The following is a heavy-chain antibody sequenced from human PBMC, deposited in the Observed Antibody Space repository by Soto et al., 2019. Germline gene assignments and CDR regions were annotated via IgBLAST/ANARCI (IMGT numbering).Heavy chain of an antibody. CDR2: IYHSGSA. CDR1: GGSISSSGYS. V-gene: IGHV4-30-2*01. D-gene: IGHD3-3*01. CDR3: ARERDYDFWTRQTLYYYGIQV. Sequence: SETLSLTCDVSGGSISSSGYSWSWIRQPPGKGLEWIGYIYHSGSAYYNPSLKSRVTISVDRSKNQFSLKLSSVTAADTAVYYCARERDYDFWTRQTLYYYGIQVWGQGTPVTVSS. J-gene: IGHJ6*02.